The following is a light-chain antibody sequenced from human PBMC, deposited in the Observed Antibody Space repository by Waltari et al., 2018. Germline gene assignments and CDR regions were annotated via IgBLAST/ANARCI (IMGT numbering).Light chain of an antibody. CDR2: AAS. J-gene: IGKJ5*01. CDR3: QLLNNYPPIT. V-gene: IGKV1-9*01. Sequence: IHLTQSPSFLSASVGDRVTFTCRASQAISSYLAWYQQKPGNAPKLLIYAASTLQSGVPSRFSGSGSGTEFTLTISSLQPEDFATYYCQLLNNYPPITFGQGTRLEI. CDR1: QAISSY.